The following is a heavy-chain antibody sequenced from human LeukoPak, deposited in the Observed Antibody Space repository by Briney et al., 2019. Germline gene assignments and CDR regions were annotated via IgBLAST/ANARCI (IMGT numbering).Heavy chain of an antibody. Sequence: SQTLSLTCTVSGGSISTYYWSWIRQPPGKGLEWIGYIYYSGSTNYNPSLRSRVTISVDTSKNQFSLKLSSVTAADTAVYYCAREVGYCSGGSCYSYFDYWGQGTLVTVSS. D-gene: IGHD2-15*01. V-gene: IGHV4-59*01. CDR2: IYYSGST. CDR3: AREVGYCSGGSCYSYFDY. J-gene: IGHJ4*02. CDR1: GGSISTYY.